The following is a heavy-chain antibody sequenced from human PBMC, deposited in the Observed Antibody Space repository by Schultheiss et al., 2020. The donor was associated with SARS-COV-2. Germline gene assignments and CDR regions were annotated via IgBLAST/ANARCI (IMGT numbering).Heavy chain of an antibody. CDR3: AKDRCSGGSCYGFDI. J-gene: IGHJ3*02. D-gene: IGHD2-15*01. Sequence: GESLKISCAASGFTFSSYAMSWVRQAPGEGLEWVSGISGSGVSTYYVDSVKGRFTVSRDNSKNTLYLEMNNLRAEDTALYYCAKDRCSGGSCYGFDIWGQGTMVTVSS. V-gene: IGHV3-23*01. CDR2: ISGSGVST. CDR1: GFTFSSYA.